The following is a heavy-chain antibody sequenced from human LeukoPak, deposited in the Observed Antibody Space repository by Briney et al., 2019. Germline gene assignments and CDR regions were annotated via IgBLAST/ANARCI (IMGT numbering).Heavy chain of an antibody. D-gene: IGHD6-19*01. V-gene: IGHV4-4*07. CDR1: GASISDYF. Sequence: SETLPLTCTVSGASISDYFWSWIRQSAGKGLEWIGRIYISGSTDYNPSLKGRVTMSIDTSKNQFPLKLSSVTAADTAVYYCARLGYNSGPGDFWGQGTLVTVSS. CDR3: ARLGYNSGPGDF. CDR2: IYISGST. J-gene: IGHJ4*02.